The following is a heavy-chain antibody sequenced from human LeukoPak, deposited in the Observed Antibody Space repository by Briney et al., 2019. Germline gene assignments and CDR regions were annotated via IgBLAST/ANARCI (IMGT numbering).Heavy chain of an antibody. Sequence: SETLSLTSAISGGSISNSSYYWGWIRQPPGKGLEWIGSIYYSGSTYYNPSLKSRVTISVDGSKNQFSLKLSSVTAADTAVYYCARHLPIFTAYYYGMDVWGQGTTVTVSS. V-gene: IGHV4-39*01. D-gene: IGHD3-9*01. CDR2: IYYSGST. J-gene: IGHJ6*02. CDR3: ARHLPIFTAYYYGMDV. CDR1: GGSISNSSYY.